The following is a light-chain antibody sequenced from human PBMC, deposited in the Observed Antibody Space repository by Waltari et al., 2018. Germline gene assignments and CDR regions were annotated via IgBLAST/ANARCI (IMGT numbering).Light chain of an antibody. V-gene: IGKV3D-15*01. Sequence: EIVMTPSPPTLSVSPGERATLSCRASQSVSNSLAWSQHRPGRAPRLLIHSASTRAPGIPARFSGSGSETEFTLTISNLQSEDFALYYCQQYNNWPPITFGQGTRLEIK. CDR3: QQYNNWPPIT. CDR1: QSVSNS. J-gene: IGKJ5*01. CDR2: SAS.